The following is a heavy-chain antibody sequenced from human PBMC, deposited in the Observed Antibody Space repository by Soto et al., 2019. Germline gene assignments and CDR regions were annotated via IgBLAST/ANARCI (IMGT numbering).Heavy chain of an antibody. CDR1: GGSISSSSYY. CDR3: ARQADRYGDGVYYYYGMNV. V-gene: IGHV4-39*01. Sequence: TSETLSLTCTVSGGSISSSSYYWGWIRQPPGKGLEWIGSIYYSGSTYYNPSLKSRVTISVDTSKNQFSLKLSSVTAADTAVYYCARQADRYGDGVYYYYGMNVWGQGTTVTVSS. J-gene: IGHJ6*02. CDR2: IYYSGST. D-gene: IGHD4-17*01.